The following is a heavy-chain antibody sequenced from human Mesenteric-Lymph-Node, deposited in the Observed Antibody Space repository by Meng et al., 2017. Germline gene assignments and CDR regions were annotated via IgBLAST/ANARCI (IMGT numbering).Heavy chain of an antibody. D-gene: IGHD3-10*01. Sequence: GGSLRLSCAASGFTFSSYAMHWVRQAPGKGLEWVAVISYDGSNKYYADSVKGRFTISRDNSKNTLYLQMNSLRAEDTAVYYCARDSITMVRGVITRIFDYWGQGTLVTVSS. CDR2: ISYDGSNK. J-gene: IGHJ4*02. CDR1: GFTFSSYA. CDR3: ARDSITMVRGVITRIFDY. V-gene: IGHV3-30*04.